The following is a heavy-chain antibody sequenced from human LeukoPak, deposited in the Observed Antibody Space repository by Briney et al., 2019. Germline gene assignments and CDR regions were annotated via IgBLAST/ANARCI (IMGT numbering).Heavy chain of an antibody. CDR1: GYTLTELS. D-gene: IGHD3-3*01. CDR2: FDPEDGET. V-gene: IGHV1-24*01. J-gene: IGHJ4*02. Sequence: ASVKVSCKVSGYTLTELSMHWVRQAPGKGPEWMGGFDPEDGETIYAQKFQGRVTMTEDTSTDTAYMELSSLRSEDTAVYYCATNRRIRFLEWLLSLDYWGQGTLVTVSS. CDR3: ATNRRIRFLEWLLSLDY.